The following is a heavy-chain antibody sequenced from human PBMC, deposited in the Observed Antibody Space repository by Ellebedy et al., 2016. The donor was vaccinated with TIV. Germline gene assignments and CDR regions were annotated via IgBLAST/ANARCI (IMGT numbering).Heavy chain of an antibody. J-gene: IGHJ6*02. V-gene: IGHV1-58*01. CDR1: GFSFSSSA. Sequence: AASVKVSCKASGFSFSSSAVQWVRQARGQPLEWIGWIVLGSGDTNSAPKFQERVTITRDVSTSTAYMELSSLRSEDTGVYYCATSEGTGIAAAKDRYRYAMDVWGQGTTVTVSS. D-gene: IGHD6-13*01. CDR2: IVLGSGDT. CDR3: ATSEGTGIAAAKDRYRYAMDV.